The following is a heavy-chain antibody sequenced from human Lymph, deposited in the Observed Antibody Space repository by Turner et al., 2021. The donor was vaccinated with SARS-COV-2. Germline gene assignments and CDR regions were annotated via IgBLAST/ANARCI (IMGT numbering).Heavy chain of an antibody. V-gene: IGHV4-30-4*01. CDR2: IYYSGST. Sequence: QVQLQESGPGLVKPSQTLSPTCTVSGCSISSGDYYWSWIRQPPGKGLEWIGYIYYSGSTYYNPSLKSRVTISVDTSKNQFSLKLSSVTAADTAVYYCARVVVLRRAYFDYWGQGTLVTVSS. CDR1: GCSISSGDYY. CDR3: ARVVVLRRAYFDY. J-gene: IGHJ4*02. D-gene: IGHD2-8*01.